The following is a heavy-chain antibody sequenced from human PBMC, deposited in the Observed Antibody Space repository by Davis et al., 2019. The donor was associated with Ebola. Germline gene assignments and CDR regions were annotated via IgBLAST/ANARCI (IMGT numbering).Heavy chain of an antibody. Sequence: AASVKVSCKASGYTFTSYYMHWVRQTPGQGLEWMGRINPNSGGTNYAQKFQGRVTMTRDTSISTAYMELSSLRSEDTAVYYCASSITIFWYYGMDVWGQGTTVTVSS. V-gene: IGHV1-2*06. D-gene: IGHD3-3*01. CDR3: ASSITIFWYYGMDV. J-gene: IGHJ6*02. CDR1: GYTFTSYY. CDR2: INPNSGGT.